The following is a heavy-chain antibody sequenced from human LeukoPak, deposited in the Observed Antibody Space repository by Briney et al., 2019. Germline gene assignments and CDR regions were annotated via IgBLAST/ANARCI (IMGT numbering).Heavy chain of an antibody. J-gene: IGHJ4*02. CDR3: AGVDYGPDVYYFDY. Sequence: GASVKVSCKASGYTFTGYNMHWVRQAPGQGLEWMGWINPNSGGTNYAQKFQGRVTMTRDTSISTAYMELSRLRSDDTAVYYCAGVDYGPDVYYFDYWGQGTLVTVSS. CDR2: INPNSGGT. CDR1: GYTFTGYN. D-gene: IGHD3-16*01. V-gene: IGHV1-2*02.